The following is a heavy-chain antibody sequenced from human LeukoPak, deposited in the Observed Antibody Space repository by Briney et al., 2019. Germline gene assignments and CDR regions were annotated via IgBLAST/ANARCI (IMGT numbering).Heavy chain of an antibody. CDR2: IYYSGST. D-gene: IGHD6-19*01. Sequence: SETLSLTCTVSGGSTSSGDYYWSWFRQPPGKGLEWIGYIYYSGSTYYNPSLKSRVTISVDTSKNQFSLKLSSVTAADTAMYYCARLAPYSSGPHFDYWGQGILVTVSS. V-gene: IGHV4-30-4*01. CDR1: GGSTSSGDYY. J-gene: IGHJ4*02. CDR3: ARLAPYSSGPHFDY.